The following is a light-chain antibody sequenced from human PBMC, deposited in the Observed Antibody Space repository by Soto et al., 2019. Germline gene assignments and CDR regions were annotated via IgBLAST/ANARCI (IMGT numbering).Light chain of an antibody. CDR3: QKYSSVPV. V-gene: IGKV1-27*01. Sequence: DIQMTQSPTSLSASVGDRVTITCRASQGIRNFVAWYQQNPGKAPKLLIYAASTLQSGVPSRFSGSGSGTDFTLTTHSLQPEAVTTYSCQKYSSVPVFGPGTKVEIK. CDR1: QGIRNF. CDR2: AAS. J-gene: IGKJ3*01.